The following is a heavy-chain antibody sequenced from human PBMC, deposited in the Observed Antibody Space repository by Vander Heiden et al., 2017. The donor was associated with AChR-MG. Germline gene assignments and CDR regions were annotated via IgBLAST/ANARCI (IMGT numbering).Heavy chain of an antibody. V-gene: IGHV1-3*01. Sequence: QVPLVQSGAEVKKPGASVKVSCKASGYTFTSYAMHWVRQAPGQRLEWMGWINAGNGNTKYSQKFQGRVTITRDTSASTAYMGLSSLRSEDTAVYYCARVLDTAMVKVVGWFDPWGQGTLVTVSS. J-gene: IGHJ5*02. CDR2: INAGNGNT. D-gene: IGHD5-18*01. CDR1: GYTFTSYA. CDR3: ARVLDTAMVKVVGWFDP.